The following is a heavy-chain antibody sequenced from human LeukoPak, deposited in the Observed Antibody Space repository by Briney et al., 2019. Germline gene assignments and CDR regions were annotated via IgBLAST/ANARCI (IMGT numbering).Heavy chain of an antibody. CDR1: GRSLSGYY. CDR3: ATGLPAAISY. V-gene: IGHV4-34*01. D-gene: IGHD2-2*01. Sequence: SETLSLTCAVYGRSLSGYYWNWVRQSPEKGLEWIGSIYYSGSTYYNPSLKSRVTISVDTSKNQFSLKLSSVTAADTAVYYCATGLPAAISYWGQGTLVTVSS. CDR2: IYYSGST. J-gene: IGHJ4*02.